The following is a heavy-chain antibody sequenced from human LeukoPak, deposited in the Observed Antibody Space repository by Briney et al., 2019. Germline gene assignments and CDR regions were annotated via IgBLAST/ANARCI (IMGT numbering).Heavy chain of an antibody. CDR1: GFTFRSYG. Sequence: PGGSLRLSCAASGFTFRSYGMHWVRQAPGKGLEWVSFIRYDGSNKYFADSVKGRFTISRDNSKNTLYLQMNSLRAENTAVYYCAKDPTIFGVDDAFDIWGQGTMVTVSS. V-gene: IGHV3-30*02. CDR3: AKDPTIFGVDDAFDI. J-gene: IGHJ3*02. D-gene: IGHD3-3*01. CDR2: IRYDGSNK.